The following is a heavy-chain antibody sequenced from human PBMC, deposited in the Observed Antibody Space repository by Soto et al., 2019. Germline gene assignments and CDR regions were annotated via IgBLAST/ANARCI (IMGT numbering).Heavy chain of an antibody. CDR2: IYQSGVT. Sequence: SETLSLTCNMSGDSYSISTYSWSWIRQPPGKALQWIGFIYQSGVTSYNPSLASRVSISLDRSNNQCSLKLKSVTAADTAVYFCAGMPYTSGLRFDHWGPGTLATVSS. D-gene: IGHD6-19*01. J-gene: IGHJ5*02. V-gene: IGHV4-30-2*01. CDR3: AGMPYTSGLRFDH. CDR1: GDSYSISTYS.